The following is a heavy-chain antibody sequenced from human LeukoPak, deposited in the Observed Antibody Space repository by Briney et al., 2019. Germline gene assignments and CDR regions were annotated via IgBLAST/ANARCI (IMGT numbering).Heavy chain of an antibody. V-gene: IGHV1-46*01. CDR1: GYTFPSYF. D-gene: IGHD5-24*01. CDR2: INPTGGST. Sequence: ASVKVSCKASGYTFPSYFMHWVRQAPGQGLEWMGIINPTGGSTTYAQKFQGRVTMTRDTSTSTVYMELSSLRSDDTAVYYCARETGHGYNWMGYWGQGTLVTVSS. CDR3: ARETGHGYNWMGY. J-gene: IGHJ4*02.